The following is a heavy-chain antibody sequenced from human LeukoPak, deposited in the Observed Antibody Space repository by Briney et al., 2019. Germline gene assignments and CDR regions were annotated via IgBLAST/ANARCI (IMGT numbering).Heavy chain of an antibody. CDR2: ISGSGGST. D-gene: IGHD6-13*01. CDR3: AKAPRAAAGTYHGMDV. J-gene: IGHJ6*02. Sequence: GGSLRLSCAASGFTFSSYAMSWVRQAPGKGLEWVSAISGSGGSTYYADSVQVRFTISRDNSKNTLYLRMNSLRAEDTAVYYCAKAPRAAAGTYHGMDVWGQGTTVTVSS. CDR1: GFTFSSYA. V-gene: IGHV3-23*01.